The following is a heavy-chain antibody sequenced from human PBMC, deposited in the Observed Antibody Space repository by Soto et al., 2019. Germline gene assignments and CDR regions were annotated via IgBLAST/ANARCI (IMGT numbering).Heavy chain of an antibody. V-gene: IGHV4-4*07. Sequence: SETLSLTCTVSGGSFSTYYWNWVRQPAGKGLEWIGRIYTRVSTNYNPSLKSRVTMLVDTSKNEFYLNLDSVTAADTAVYYCAGIGQDIYYGMDVWGQGTTVTVSS. J-gene: IGHJ6*02. D-gene: IGHD2-15*01. CDR2: IYTRVST. CDR1: GGSFSTYY. CDR3: AGIGQDIYYGMDV.